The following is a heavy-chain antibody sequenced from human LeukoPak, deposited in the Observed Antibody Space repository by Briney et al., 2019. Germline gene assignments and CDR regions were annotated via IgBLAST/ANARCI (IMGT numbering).Heavy chain of an antibody. Sequence: SCKASGGTFSSYAMHWVRQAPGKGLEWVAVISYDGSNKYYADSVKGRFTISRDNSKNTLYLQMSSLRAEDTAVYYCARGRSGSTDYWGQGTLVTVSS. V-gene: IGHV3-30*04. J-gene: IGHJ4*02. CDR3: ARGRSGSTDY. D-gene: IGHD1-26*01. CDR1: GGTFSSYA. CDR2: ISYDGSNK.